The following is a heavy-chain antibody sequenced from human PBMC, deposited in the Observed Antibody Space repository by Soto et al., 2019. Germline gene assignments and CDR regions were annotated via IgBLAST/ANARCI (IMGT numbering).Heavy chain of an antibody. Sequence: SETLSLTCTVSGGSISSYYWSWIRQPAGKGLEWIGRIYTSGSTNYNPSLKSRVTMSVDTSKNQFSLKLSSVTAADTAVYYCARAEERITIFGVVIRFDPWGQGTLVTSPQ. D-gene: IGHD3-3*01. J-gene: IGHJ5*02. CDR2: IYTSGST. CDR1: GGSISSYY. V-gene: IGHV4-4*07. CDR3: ARAEERITIFGVVIRFDP.